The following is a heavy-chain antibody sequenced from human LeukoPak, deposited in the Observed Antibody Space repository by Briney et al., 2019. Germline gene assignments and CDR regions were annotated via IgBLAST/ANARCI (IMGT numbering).Heavy chain of an antibody. V-gene: IGHV3-73*01. J-gene: IGHJ6*02. D-gene: IGHD2-15*01. CDR1: GFTFSSYW. CDR3: SASLKTYCSGGKCHSDYYYYGMDV. Sequence: GSLRLSCAASGFTFSSYWMHWVRQAPGKGLEWVGRIRSKANTYATAYAASVEGRFTISRDDSKNTAFLQMNALKTEDSAVYYCSASLKTYCSGGKCHSDYYYYGMDVWGQGTTVTVSS. CDR2: IRSKANTYAT.